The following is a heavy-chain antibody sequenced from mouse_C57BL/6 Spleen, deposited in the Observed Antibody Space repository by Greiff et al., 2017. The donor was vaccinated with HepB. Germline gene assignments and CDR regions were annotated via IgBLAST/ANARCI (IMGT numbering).Heavy chain of an antibody. D-gene: IGHD2-1*01. J-gene: IGHJ1*03. Sequence: VQLQQSGPELVKPGASVKIPCKASGYTFTDYNMDWVKQSHGKSLEWIGDINPNNGGTIYNQKCKGKATLTVDKSSSTAYMQRSSLTSEDSAVYYCAIEDYGNLRNFDVWGTGTTVTVSS. V-gene: IGHV1-18*01. CDR2: INPNNGGT. CDR1: GYTFTDYN. CDR3: AIEDYGNLRNFDV.